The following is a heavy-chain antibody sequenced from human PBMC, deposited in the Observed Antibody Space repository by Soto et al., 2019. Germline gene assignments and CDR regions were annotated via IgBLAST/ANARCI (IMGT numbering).Heavy chain of an antibody. D-gene: IGHD6-6*01. CDR2: ISGSGGST. CDR3: AKVYSRSYYYYYGMDV. J-gene: IGHJ6*02. CDR1: GFTFSSYA. V-gene: IGHV3-23*01. Sequence: GGSLRLSCAASGFTFSSYAMSWVRQAPGKGLEWVSAISGSGGSTYYADSVKGRFTISRDNSKNTLYLQMNSLRAEDTAVYYCAKVYSRSYYYYYGMDVWGQGTTVTVSS.